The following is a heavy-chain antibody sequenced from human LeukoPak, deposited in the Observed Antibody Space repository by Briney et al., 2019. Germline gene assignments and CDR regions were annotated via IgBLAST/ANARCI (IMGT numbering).Heavy chain of an antibody. CDR2: IYYSGST. CDR3: ARDYSGSNAFDI. Sequence: PSETLSLTCTVSGGSISNYYWSWIRQPPGKGLEWIGYIYYSGSTNYNPSLKSRVTISVDTSKNQFSLKLTSVTAADTAVYYCARDYSGSNAFDIWGQGTMVTVSS. CDR1: GGSISNYY. D-gene: IGHD3-10*01. J-gene: IGHJ3*02. V-gene: IGHV4-59*01.